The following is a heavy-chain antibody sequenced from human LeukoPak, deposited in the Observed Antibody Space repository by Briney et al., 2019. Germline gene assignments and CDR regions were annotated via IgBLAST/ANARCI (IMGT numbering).Heavy chain of an antibody. CDR1: GGTFSSYA. V-gene: IGHV1-69*06. J-gene: IGHJ6*03. CDR2: IIPIFGTA. CDR3: ARTYSSSRYYYYYMDV. D-gene: IGHD6-6*01. Sequence: GASVKVSCKASGGTFSSYAISWVRQAPGQGLEWMGGIIPIFGTANYAQKFRGRVTITADKSTSTAYMELSSLRSEDTAVYYCARTYSSSRYYYYYMDVWGKGTTVTVSS.